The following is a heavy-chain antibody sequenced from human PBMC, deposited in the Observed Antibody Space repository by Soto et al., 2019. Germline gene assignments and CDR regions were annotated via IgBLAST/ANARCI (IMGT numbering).Heavy chain of an antibody. CDR3: VRDSRGVLEWSFD. D-gene: IGHD3-3*01. Sequence: PSETLSLTCTVSGGSISSDDYYWTWVRQLPGKGLEWIGYIHYSGSTYYNPSLKSRLTISVDTSKNQFSLKLTSMTAADTAVYYCVRDSRGVLEWSFDWGQGTLVTVSS. J-gene: IGHJ4*02. CDR2: IHYSGST. V-gene: IGHV4-31*03. CDR1: GGSISSDDYY.